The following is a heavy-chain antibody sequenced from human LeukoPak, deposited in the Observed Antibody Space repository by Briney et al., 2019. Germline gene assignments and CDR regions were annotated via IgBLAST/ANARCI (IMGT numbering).Heavy chain of an antibody. V-gene: IGHV3-48*01. CDR1: EFTFSRHP. J-gene: IGHJ6*02. CDR3: TRDGRVAYEMDV. CDR2: ISPGTI. Sequence: GGSLRLSCAASEFTFSRHPMNWVRQAPGKGLEWVSYISPGTIYYADSVKGRFTISRDNAKNSLYLQMNSLRAEDTAVYYCTRDGRVAYEMDVWGQGTTVTVSS. D-gene: IGHD2-15*01.